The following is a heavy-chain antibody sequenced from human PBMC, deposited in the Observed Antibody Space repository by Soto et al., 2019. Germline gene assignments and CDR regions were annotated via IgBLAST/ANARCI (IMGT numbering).Heavy chain of an antibody. J-gene: IGHJ4*02. CDR2: IIPILGIA. D-gene: IGHD6-19*01. CDR3: ARARGTGYSSGWYTYYFDY. Sequence: QVQLVQSGAEVKKPGSSVKVSCKASGGTFSSYTISWVRQAPGQGLEWMGRIIPILGIANYAQKFQGRVTITADKSTSTAYMELSSLRSEDTAVYYCARARGTGYSSGWYTYYFDYWGQGTLVTVSS. V-gene: IGHV1-69*02. CDR1: GGTFSSYT.